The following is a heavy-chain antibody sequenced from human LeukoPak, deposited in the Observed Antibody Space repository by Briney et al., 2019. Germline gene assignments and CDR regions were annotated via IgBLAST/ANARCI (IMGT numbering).Heavy chain of an antibody. V-gene: IGHV3-49*04. CDR2: IRSIGHGGTT. Sequence: GESLRLSCTASGFTFGNYAVSWVRQPPGKGLEWVGFIRSIGHGGTTRFAASVRGTFTRSRDDCKSTAYIQMNSLKAEDTAVYYCTTERGLGYCSSTSCSSGGWGQGTLVTVSS. CDR1: GFTFGNYA. J-gene: IGHJ4*02. D-gene: IGHD2-2*01. CDR3: TTERGLGYCSSTSCSSGG.